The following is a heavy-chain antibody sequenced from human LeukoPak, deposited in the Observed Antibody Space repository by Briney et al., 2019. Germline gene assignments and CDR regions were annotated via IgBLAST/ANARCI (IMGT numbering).Heavy chain of an antibody. CDR2: IYPGDSDT. D-gene: IGHD2-15*01. Sequence: RGESLQISCKGSGYSFTSYWIGWVRQMPGKGLEWMGIIYPGDSDTRYSPSFQGQVTISADKSISTAYLQWSSLKASDTAMYYCARLGPPYCSGGSCYRAEYFQHWGQGTLVTVSS. CDR1: GYSFTSYW. CDR3: ARLGPPYCSGGSCYRAEYFQH. J-gene: IGHJ1*01. V-gene: IGHV5-51*01.